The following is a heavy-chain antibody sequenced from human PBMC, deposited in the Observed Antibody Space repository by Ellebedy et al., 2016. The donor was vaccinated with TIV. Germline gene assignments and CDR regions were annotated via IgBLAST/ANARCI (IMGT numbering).Heavy chain of an antibody. CDR1: GYTFTSYG. Sequence: ASVKVSCKASGYTFTSYGIIWVRQAPGQGLEWMGWISAYNGATNYARHLQDRVTMTTDTSTNTAYMELRNLRYDDTAVYYCARDMVQGMVARYLWFDYWGQGTLVTVSS. V-gene: IGHV1-18*04. J-gene: IGHJ4*02. D-gene: IGHD5-12*01. CDR3: ARDMVQGMVARYLWFDY. CDR2: ISAYNGAT.